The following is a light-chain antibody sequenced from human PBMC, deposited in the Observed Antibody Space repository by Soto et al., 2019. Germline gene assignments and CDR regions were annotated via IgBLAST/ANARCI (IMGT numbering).Light chain of an antibody. CDR1: QSINTL. CDR3: QQRSIWPLT. CDR2: DAS. J-gene: IGKJ4*01. Sequence: EVLLTQSPATLSVSPGESVTLSCRASQSINTLLARYQQKPGQAPRLLIYDASSRAAGVPARFSGRGSGTDFTLTINSLEPEDFAVYHCQQRSIWPLTFGGGTRVE. V-gene: IGKV3-11*01.